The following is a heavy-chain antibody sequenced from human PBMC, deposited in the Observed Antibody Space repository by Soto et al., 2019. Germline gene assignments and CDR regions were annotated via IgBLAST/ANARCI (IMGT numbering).Heavy chain of an antibody. D-gene: IGHD3-16*01. CDR3: ARAPWDWGFDY. CDR1: GYTFTSYD. Sequence: ASVKISCKASGYTFTSYDINWVRQATGQGPEWMGWMNPNSGNTGYAQKFQGRVTMTRSTSISTAYMELSSLRSDDTAVYYCARAPWDWGFDYWRPVTLVTVSS. V-gene: IGHV1-8*01. J-gene: IGHJ4*01. CDR2: MNPNSGNT.